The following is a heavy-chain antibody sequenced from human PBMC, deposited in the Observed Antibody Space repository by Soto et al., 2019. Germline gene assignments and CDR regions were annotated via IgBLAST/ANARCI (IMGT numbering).Heavy chain of an antibody. CDR2: VSYDGGNQ. CDR3: AKVRQSDSWNGYSRRGPFQS. D-gene: IGHD3-3*01. CDR1: GFAVSSFG. J-gene: IGHJ4*02. Sequence: QVQLVESGGGVVQPGGSLRLSCAPSGFAVSSFGIHWVRHVPGKGLQWVAIVSYDGGNQWYADSVRGRFTVSKDTSKRTVTLQMERLRPEDAGTYYCAKVRQSDSWNGYSRRGPFQSWGQGTLVTVSS. V-gene: IGHV3-30*18.